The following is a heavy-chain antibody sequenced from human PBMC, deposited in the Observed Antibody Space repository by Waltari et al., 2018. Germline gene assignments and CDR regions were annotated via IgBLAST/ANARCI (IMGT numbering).Heavy chain of an antibody. CDR3: ARGGHIAAGFDY. V-gene: IGHV4-34*01. J-gene: IGHJ4*02. CDR1: GGSFSGYF. D-gene: IGHD6-13*01. CDR2: INHSGST. Sequence: QVQLQQWGAGLVKPSETLSLTCAVYGGSFSGYFWSWSRQPPGKGLEWIGEINHSGSTNYNPSRKSRVTISVDTSKNQFSLKLSSVTAADTAVYYCARGGHIAAGFDYWGQGTLVTVSS.